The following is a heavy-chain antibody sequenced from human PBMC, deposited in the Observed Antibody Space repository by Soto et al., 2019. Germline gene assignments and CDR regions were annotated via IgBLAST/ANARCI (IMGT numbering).Heavy chain of an antibody. J-gene: IGHJ3*02. D-gene: IGHD2-21*01. Sequence: QGQLLQSGDEVKKPGASVRVSCRASGYDFTSYGISWVRQAPGQGLEWVSWISAYNGKRDTAQKFQGRVTMTLDTSTDTAHMELGDLTSADTAVYYCARGRIVASIHDAFEIWGQGTRVAVSS. CDR2: ISAYNGKR. CDR1: GYDFTSYG. CDR3: ARGRIVASIHDAFEI. V-gene: IGHV1-18*01.